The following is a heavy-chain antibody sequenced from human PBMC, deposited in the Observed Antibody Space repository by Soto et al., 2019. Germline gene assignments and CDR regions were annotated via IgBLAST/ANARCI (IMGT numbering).Heavy chain of an antibody. CDR1: GFTFSSYA. CDR3: AKDSRGTMIVVAKDRYYGMDV. CDR2: ISGSGGST. Sequence: TGGSLRLSCAASGFTFSSYAMSWVRQAPGKGLEWVSAISGSGGSTYYADSVKGRFTISRDNSKNTLYLQMNSLRAEDTAVYYCAKDSRGTMIVVAKDRYYGMDVWGQGTTVTVSS. D-gene: IGHD3-22*01. J-gene: IGHJ6*02. V-gene: IGHV3-23*01.